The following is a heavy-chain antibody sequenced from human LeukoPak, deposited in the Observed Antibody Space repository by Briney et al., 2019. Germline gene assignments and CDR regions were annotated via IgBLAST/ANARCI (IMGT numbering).Heavy chain of an antibody. CDR1: GGSISSYY. J-gene: IGHJ4*02. D-gene: IGHD1-1*01. V-gene: IGHV4-59*01. Sequence: SETLSLTCTVSGGSISSYYWSWIRQPPGKGLEWIGCIYYSGGTNYNPSLKSRITTSIDTSKNQFSLKLSSVTAADTAVYYCARVGSGSFDYWGQGTLVTVSS. CDR3: ARVGSGSFDY. CDR2: IYYSGGT.